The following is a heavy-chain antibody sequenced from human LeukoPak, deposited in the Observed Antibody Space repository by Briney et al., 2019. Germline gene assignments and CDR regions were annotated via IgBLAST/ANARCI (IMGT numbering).Heavy chain of an antibody. CDR2: ISYDGNYS. D-gene: IGHD6-19*01. Sequence: GGALRLSCAGSVFTFSGRTMLWVRQAPGKGLEWVAVISYDGNYSYYVDSVKGPFTIYRDNSKRTLYLQMNSQRHEDTAVYYCASDFSSGWPFDNRGQGTLVTVSS. CDR3: ASDFSSGWPFDN. J-gene: IGHJ4*02. CDR1: VFTFSGRT. V-gene: IGHV3-30*04.